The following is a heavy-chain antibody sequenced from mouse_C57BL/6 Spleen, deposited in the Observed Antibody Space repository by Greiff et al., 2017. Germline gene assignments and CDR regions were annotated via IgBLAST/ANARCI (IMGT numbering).Heavy chain of an antibody. CDR3: AREGSSGYGLYYYAMDY. Sequence: EVQLQQSGPELVKPGASVKISCKASGYTFTDYYMNWVKQSHGKSLEWIGDINPNNGGTSYNQKFKGKATLTVDKSSSTAYMELRSLTSEDSAVYYCAREGSSGYGLYYYAMDYWGQGTSVTVSS. J-gene: IGHJ4*01. CDR2: INPNNGGT. CDR1: GYTFTDYY. V-gene: IGHV1-26*01. D-gene: IGHD3-2*02.